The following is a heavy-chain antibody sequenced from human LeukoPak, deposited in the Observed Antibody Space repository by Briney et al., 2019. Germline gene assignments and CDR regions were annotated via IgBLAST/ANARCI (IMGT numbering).Heavy chain of an antibody. J-gene: IGHJ6*03. D-gene: IGHD3-22*01. CDR2: IYHSGST. V-gene: IGHV4-38-2*02. CDR1: GYSISSGYY. CDR3: ARSSNYYDQYYMDV. Sequence: KPSETLSLTCTVSGYSISSGYYWGWIRQPPGKGLEWIGSIYHSGSTYYNPSLKSRVTISVDTSKNQFSLKLSSVTAADTAVYYCARSSNYYDQYYMDVWGKGTTVTVSS.